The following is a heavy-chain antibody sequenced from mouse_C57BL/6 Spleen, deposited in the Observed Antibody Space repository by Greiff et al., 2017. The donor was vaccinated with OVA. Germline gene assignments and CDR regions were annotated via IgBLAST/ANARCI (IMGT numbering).Heavy chain of an antibody. V-gene: IGHV1-64*01. J-gene: IGHJ1*03. CDR2: IHPNSGST. CDR1: GYTFTSYW. CDR3: ARSITTVPYWYFDV. D-gene: IGHD1-1*01. Sequence: QVQLQQPGAELVKPGASVKLSCKASGYTFTSYWMHWVKQRPGQGLEWIGMIHPNSGSTNYNEKFKSKATLTVDKSSSTAYMQLSSLTSEDSAVYYCARSITTVPYWYFDVWSTGTTVTVSS.